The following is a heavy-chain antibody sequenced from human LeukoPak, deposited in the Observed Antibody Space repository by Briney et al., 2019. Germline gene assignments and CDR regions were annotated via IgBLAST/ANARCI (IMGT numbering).Heavy chain of an antibody. V-gene: IGHV3-74*01. CDR3: VSFYETY. D-gene: IGHD2/OR15-2a*01. J-gene: IGHJ4*02. CDR1: ANYW. CDR2: INSDGSWT. Sequence: PGGSLRLSCVASANYWMHWVRQAPGKGLVWVSHINSDGSWTSYADSVKGRFTISKDNAKNTVYLQMNSLGAEDTAVYYCVSFYETYWGRGTLVTVPS.